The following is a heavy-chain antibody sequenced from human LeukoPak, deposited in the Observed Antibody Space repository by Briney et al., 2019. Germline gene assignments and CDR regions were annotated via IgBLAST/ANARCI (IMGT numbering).Heavy chain of an antibody. V-gene: IGHV1-69*13. Sequence: SVTVSCTASGGTFSSYAISWVRQAPGQGLEWMGGSIPVFGTVYAQKFQGRVTLIADDSTSTAYMELSSLRSGDTAVYYCATVNHYVSSGYYRYWGQGTLVTVSS. D-gene: IGHD3-22*01. CDR2: SIPVFGTV. CDR3: ATVNHYVSSGYYRY. J-gene: IGHJ4*02. CDR1: GGTFSSYA.